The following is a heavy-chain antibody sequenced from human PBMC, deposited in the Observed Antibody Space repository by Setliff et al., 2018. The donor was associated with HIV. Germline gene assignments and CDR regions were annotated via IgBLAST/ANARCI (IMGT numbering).Heavy chain of an antibody. CDR1: GGAISSHY. J-gene: IGHJ5*02. D-gene: IGHD6-19*01. CDR3: ARFGIGGSSGP. Sequence: SETLSLTCSVSGGAISSHYWSWIRQPPVKGLEWIGYIYYSGSTNYNPSLKSGSTNYNASLKGRVTISLDTSKNQFSLTLTSVTAADTAVYYCARFGIGGSSGPWGQGTLVTVSS. V-gene: IGHV4-59*11. CDR2: IYYSGST.